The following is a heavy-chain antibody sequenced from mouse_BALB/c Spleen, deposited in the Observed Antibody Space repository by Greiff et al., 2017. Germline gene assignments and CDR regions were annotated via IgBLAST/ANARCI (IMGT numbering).Heavy chain of an antibody. CDR3: ARDDYDPHFDY. J-gene: IGHJ2*01. Sequence: EVMLVESGGDLVKPGGSRKLSCAASGFTFSSFGMHWVRQAPEKGLEWVAYISSGSSTIYYADTVKGRFTISRDNPKNTLFLQMTSLRSEDTAMYYCARDDYDPHFDYWGQGTTLTVSS. V-gene: IGHV5-17*02. D-gene: IGHD2-4*01. CDR2: ISSGSSTI. CDR1: GFTFSSFG.